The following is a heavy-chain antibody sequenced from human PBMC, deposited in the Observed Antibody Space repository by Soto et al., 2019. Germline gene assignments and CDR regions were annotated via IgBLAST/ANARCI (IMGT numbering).Heavy chain of an antibody. D-gene: IGHD3-10*01. V-gene: IGHV4-59*12. Sequence: KPSETLSLTCTVSGGSITSYYWSCIRQPPGKGLEWIGTIYYSGSTNYNPSLKSRVTISVDTSKNQFSLKLSSVTAADTAVYYCARALYGSGVLDVWGQGTTVTVSS. J-gene: IGHJ6*02. CDR3: ARALYGSGVLDV. CDR2: IYYSGST. CDR1: GGSITSYY.